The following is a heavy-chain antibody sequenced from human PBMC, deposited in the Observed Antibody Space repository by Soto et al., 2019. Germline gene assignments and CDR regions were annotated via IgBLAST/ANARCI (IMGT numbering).Heavy chain of an antibody. CDR1: GGSFSDYY. D-gene: IGHD3-10*01. J-gene: IGHJ6*03. CDR2: FNQSGGT. V-gene: IGHV4-34*01. Sequence: SETLSLTCAVYGGSFSDYYWSWIRQPPGKGLEWIGEFNQSGGTNYNPSFKSRVTISVDTSKNQFSLKLSSVTAADTAVYYCSSLGTMVRGVVRYYYYYMDVWGKGTTVTVSS. CDR3: SSLGTMVRGVVRYYYYYMDV.